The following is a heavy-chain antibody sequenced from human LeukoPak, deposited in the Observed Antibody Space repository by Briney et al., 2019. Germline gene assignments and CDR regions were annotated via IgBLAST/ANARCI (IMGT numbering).Heavy chain of an antibody. CDR1: GFTVSSDY. J-gene: IGHJ4*02. V-gene: IGHV3-23*01. CDR2: ISNSGGST. Sequence: GGSLRLSCAASGFTVSSDYMTWVRQAPGKGLEWVSAISNSGGSTHYADSVKGRFTISRDNSKNTLYLQMNSLRAEDTAVYYCAKGGSRGYSYGYSDYWDQGTLVTVSS. D-gene: IGHD5-18*01. CDR3: AKGGSRGYSYGYSDY.